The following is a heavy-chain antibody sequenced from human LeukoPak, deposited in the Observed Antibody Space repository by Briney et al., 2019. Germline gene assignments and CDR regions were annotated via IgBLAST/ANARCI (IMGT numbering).Heavy chain of an antibody. CDR1: GYTFTSYS. CDR3: ARDYEWSIAAAGTFYYYYGMDV. Sequence: ASVKVSCKASGYTFTSYSMQWVRQAPGQGLEWMGITNPTDGSTTYALKFQGRVSMTRDTSASTAYMELSSLRSEDTAVYYCARDYEWSIAAAGTFYYYYGMDVWGQGTTVTVSS. CDR2: TNPTDGST. J-gene: IGHJ6*02. V-gene: IGHV1-46*01. D-gene: IGHD6-13*01.